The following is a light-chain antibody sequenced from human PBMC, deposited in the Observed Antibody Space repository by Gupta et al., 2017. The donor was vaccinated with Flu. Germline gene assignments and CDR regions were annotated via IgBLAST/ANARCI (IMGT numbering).Light chain of an antibody. CDR1: SSDVGGYNH. Sequence: SALTLSVAVSGSPGQSLTISCTGTSSDVGGYNHVSWHQQRPGTAPRLMIYEVSNRPSGVSNRFSGSKSGNTASLTISGLQAEDEADYYCSSFRSNIAPYVFGTGTKVTVL. CDR3: SSFRSNIAPYV. V-gene: IGLV2-14*03. J-gene: IGLJ1*01. CDR2: EVS.